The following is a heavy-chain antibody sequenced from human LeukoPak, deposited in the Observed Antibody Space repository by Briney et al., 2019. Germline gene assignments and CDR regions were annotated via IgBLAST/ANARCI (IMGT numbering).Heavy chain of an antibody. CDR2: IYYSGST. CDR1: GGSISSGGYY. D-gene: IGHD2-15*01. J-gene: IGHJ5*02. Sequence: SQTLSLTCTVSGGSISSGGYYWSWIRQHPGKGLEGIGYIYYSGSTYYNPSLKSRVTISVDTSKNQFSLKLSSVTAADTAVYYCARVGTASYCSGGSCYHDNWFDPWGQGTLVTVSS. CDR3: ARVGTASYCSGGSCYHDNWFDP. V-gene: IGHV4-31*03.